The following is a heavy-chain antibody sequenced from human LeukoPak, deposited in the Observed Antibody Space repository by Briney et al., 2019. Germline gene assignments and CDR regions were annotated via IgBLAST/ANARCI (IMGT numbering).Heavy chain of an antibody. D-gene: IGHD1-26*01. Sequence: GGSLRLSCAASGFTVSSNYMSWVRQAPGKGLEWVTVIYSGAGTSYADSVKGRFTISRDNSKNTLYLQMNSLRAEDTAVYYCARAWELPNFDYWGQGTLVTVSS. J-gene: IGHJ4*02. CDR3: ARAWELPNFDY. CDR2: IYSGAGT. V-gene: IGHV3-53*01. CDR1: GFTVSSNY.